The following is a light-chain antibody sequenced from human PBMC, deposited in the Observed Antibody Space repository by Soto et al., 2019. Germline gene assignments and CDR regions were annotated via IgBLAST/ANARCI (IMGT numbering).Light chain of an antibody. V-gene: IGLV2-14*01. J-gene: IGLJ1*01. Sequence: SVLTQPRSVSGSPGQSVTISCTGTSGDVGAYNFVSWYQQHPGKAPKLMIYEVSNRPSGVSNRFSXSKSGNTASLTISGLQAEDEAAYYXSSYTTSITYVFATGTKVTVL. CDR3: SSYTTSITYV. CDR1: SGDVGAYNF. CDR2: EVS.